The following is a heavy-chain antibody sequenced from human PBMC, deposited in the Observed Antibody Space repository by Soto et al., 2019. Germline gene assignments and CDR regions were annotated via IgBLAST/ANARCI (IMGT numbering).Heavy chain of an antibody. V-gene: IGHV3-21*01. CDR1: GFTFSSYS. Sequence: EVQLVESGGGLVKPGGSLRLSCAASGFTFSSYSMNWVRQAPGKGLEWVSSISSSSSYIYYADSVKGRFTISRDNAKNSLYLQMTRLRAEDTAVYYGARRTSYDSSGYYCYWGQGTLVTVSS. CDR2: ISSSSSYI. J-gene: IGHJ4*02. CDR3: ARRTSYDSSGYYCY. D-gene: IGHD3-22*01.